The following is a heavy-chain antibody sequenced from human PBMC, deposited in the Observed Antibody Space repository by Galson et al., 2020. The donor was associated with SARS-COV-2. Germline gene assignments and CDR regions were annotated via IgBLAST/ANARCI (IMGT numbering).Heavy chain of an antibody. CDR2: IDWDDDK. V-gene: IGHV2-70*11. D-gene: IGHD5-18*01. CDR1: GFSLSTSGMC. CDR3: ARMHTAMVALDY. Sequence: ESSPTLVKPTQTLTLTCTFSGFSLSTSGMCVSWIRQPPGKALEWLARIDWDDDKYYSTSLKTRLTISKDTSKNQVVLTMTNMDPVDTATYYCARMHTAMVALDYWGQGTLVTVSS. J-gene: IGHJ4*02.